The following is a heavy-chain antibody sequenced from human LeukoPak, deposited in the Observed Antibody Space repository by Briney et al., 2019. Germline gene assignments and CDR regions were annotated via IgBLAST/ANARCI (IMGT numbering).Heavy chain of an antibody. CDR3: TKFDYAAFEY. J-gene: IGHJ4*02. D-gene: IGHD4-17*01. V-gene: IGHV3-15*01. CDR1: GFSFSNAW. CDR2: IKSKTNGGTT. Sequence: GGSLRLSCVASGFSFSNAWMSWVRQAPGKGLEWVGRIKSKTNGGTTDYAAPVKGRFTISRDDSKNTLYLQMNSLKTEDTAVYYCTKFDYAAFEYWGQGALVTVSS.